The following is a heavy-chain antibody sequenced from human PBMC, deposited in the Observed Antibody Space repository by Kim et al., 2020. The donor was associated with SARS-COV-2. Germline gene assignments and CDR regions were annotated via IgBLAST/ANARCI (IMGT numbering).Heavy chain of an antibody. CDR3: ARLGPYYDSSGYYYRIFDY. Sequence: SETLSLTCTVSGGSISSSSYYWGWIRQPPGKGLEWIGNIYYSGSTYYNPSLKSRVTISVDTSKNQFSLKLSSVTAADTAVYYCARLGPYYDSSGYYYRIFDYWGQVTLVTVSS. CDR2: IYYSGST. J-gene: IGHJ4*02. V-gene: IGHV4-39*01. CDR1: GGSISSSSYY. D-gene: IGHD3-22*01.